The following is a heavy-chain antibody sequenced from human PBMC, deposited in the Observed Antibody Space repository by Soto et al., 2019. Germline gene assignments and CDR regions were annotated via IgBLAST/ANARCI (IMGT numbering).Heavy chain of an antibody. D-gene: IGHD2-2*01. CDR3: AKDRSIVVVPAATFDY. V-gene: IGHV3-30*18. Sequence: GGSLRLSCAASGFTFSSYGMHWVRQAPGKGLEWVAVISYDGSNKYYADSVKGRFTISRDNSKNTLYLQMNSLRAEDTAVYYCAKDRSIVVVPAATFDYWGQGTLVTVSS. CDR1: GFTFSSYG. CDR2: ISYDGSNK. J-gene: IGHJ4*02.